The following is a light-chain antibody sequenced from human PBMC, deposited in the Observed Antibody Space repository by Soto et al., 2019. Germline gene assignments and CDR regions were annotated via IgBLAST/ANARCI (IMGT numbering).Light chain of an antibody. CDR1: SSDVGGYNY. V-gene: IGLV2-14*01. CDR3: GTWDSSLSAYV. Sequence: QSALTQPASVSGSPGQSITISCTGTSSDVGGYNYVSWYQQHPGKAPKLIIYEVSNRPSGVSNRFSGSKSGNTASLTISGLQAEDEADYYCGTWDSSLSAYVFGTGTKLTVL. J-gene: IGLJ1*01. CDR2: EVS.